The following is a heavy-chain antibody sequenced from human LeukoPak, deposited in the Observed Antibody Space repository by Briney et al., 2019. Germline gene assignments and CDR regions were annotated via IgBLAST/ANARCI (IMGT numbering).Heavy chain of an antibody. V-gene: IGHV4-59*01. J-gene: IGHJ4*02. Sequence: ASETLSLTCTVSGGSISPYYGSWIRQPPGKGLGWVGYIYYSGNTDYNPSLKSRVAISVDTSKNQFSLKLSSVTAADTAVYYCARSTGSTMFIDYWGQGTLVTVSS. CDR3: ARSTGSTMFIDY. CDR1: GGSISPYY. CDR2: IYYSGNT. D-gene: IGHD3-10*02.